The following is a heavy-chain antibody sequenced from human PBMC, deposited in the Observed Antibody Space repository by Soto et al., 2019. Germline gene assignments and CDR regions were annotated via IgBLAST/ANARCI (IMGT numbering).Heavy chain of an antibody. V-gene: IGHV4-59*13. CDR1: GGSISSYY. CDR2: VYYSGST. D-gene: IGHD2-2*01. J-gene: IGHJ4*02. Sequence: SETLSLNCTVSGGSISSYYWSWIRQPPGKGLEWIGYVYYSGSTNYNPSLKSRVTISVDTSKNQFSLKLNSVTAADTAVYYCARAAYASSPYYFDYWGQGTLVTVSS. CDR3: ARAAYASSPYYFDY.